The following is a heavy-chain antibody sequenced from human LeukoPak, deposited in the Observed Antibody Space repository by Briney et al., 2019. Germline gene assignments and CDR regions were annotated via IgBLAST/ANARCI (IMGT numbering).Heavy chain of an antibody. D-gene: IGHD6-13*01. CDR1: GYTFTSYY. Sequence: GASVKVSCKASGYTFTSYYMHWVRQAPGQGLEWMGIINPSGGSTSYAQKFQGRVTMTRGTSTSTVYMELSSLRSEDTAVYYCARDLIPSIAAAGTLFYWGQGTLVTVSS. V-gene: IGHV1-46*01. CDR3: ARDLIPSIAAAGTLFY. J-gene: IGHJ4*02. CDR2: INPSGGST.